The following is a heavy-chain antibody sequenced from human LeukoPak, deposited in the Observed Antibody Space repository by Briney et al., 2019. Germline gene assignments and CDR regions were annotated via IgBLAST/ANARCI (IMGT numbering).Heavy chain of an antibody. Sequence: PGGSLRLSCVASGFSSSDHYIDWVRQAPGKGLEWVGRSRDKAKSYTTDYAASVRGRFTISRDDSKNSLYLQMYSLKTEDTAVYFYTRPSYYDSRGYSTNGFDIWGQGTMVTVSS. CDR3: TRPSYYDSRGYSTNGFDI. CDR2: SRDKAKSYTT. CDR1: GFSSSDHY. D-gene: IGHD3-22*01. J-gene: IGHJ3*02. V-gene: IGHV3-72*01.